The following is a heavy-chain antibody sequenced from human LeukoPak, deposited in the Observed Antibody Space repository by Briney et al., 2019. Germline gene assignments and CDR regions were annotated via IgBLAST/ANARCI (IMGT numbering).Heavy chain of an antibody. V-gene: IGHV3-23*01. CDR1: GFTFSNYA. Sequence: PGGSLRLSCAASGFTFSNYAMNWVRQPPGKGLEWVSGMSSSGGSTYYADSVKGRFTISRDNSKNTLYLQMNSLRAEDTAVYYCAKRGTMVRGVRYYYYMDVWGKGTTVTISS. CDR3: AKRGTMVRGVRYYYYMDV. J-gene: IGHJ6*03. CDR2: MSSSGGST. D-gene: IGHD3-10*01.